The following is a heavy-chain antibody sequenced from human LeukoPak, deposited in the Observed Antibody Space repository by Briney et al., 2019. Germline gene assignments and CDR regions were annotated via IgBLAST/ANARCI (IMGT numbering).Heavy chain of an antibody. V-gene: IGHV1-69*01. CDR2: IIPIFGTA. D-gene: IGHD5-12*01. CDR3: ARAHGGYSGYDLGVPFY. Sequence: ASVKVSCKASGCTFSSYAISWLRQAPGQGLEWMGGIIPIFGTANYAQKFQGRVTITADESTSTAYMELSSLRSEDTAVYYCARAHGGYSGYDLGVPFYWGQGTLVTVSS. CDR1: GCTFSSYA. J-gene: IGHJ4*02.